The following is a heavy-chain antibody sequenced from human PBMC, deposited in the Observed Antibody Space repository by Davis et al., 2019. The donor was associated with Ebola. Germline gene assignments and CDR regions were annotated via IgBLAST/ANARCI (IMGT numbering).Heavy chain of an antibody. Sequence: PGGSLRLSCAASGFTFSSYSMDWVRQAPGKGLEWVSSISSSSTYIYYADTVKGRFTISRDNAKNSLYLQMNSLRAEDTAVYYCARSRRDGYNLLGSWGQGTLVTVSS. CDR3: ARSRRDGYNLLGS. D-gene: IGHD5-24*01. CDR1: GFTFSSYS. V-gene: IGHV3-21*04. J-gene: IGHJ5*02. CDR2: ISSSSTYI.